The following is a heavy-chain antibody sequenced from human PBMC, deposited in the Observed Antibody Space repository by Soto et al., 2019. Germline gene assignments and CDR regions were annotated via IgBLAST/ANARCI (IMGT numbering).Heavy chain of an antibody. CDR1: GGSVSSRSYY. J-gene: IGHJ4*02. Sequence: QLQLQESGPGLVKPSETLSLTCTVSGGSVSSRSYYWGWIRQPPGKGLEWIGNIFYSGSTYYNPSLKSRVTIPVDTSKNQFSLKLSSVTAADTAVYYCARRGLLVVTQSYFDYWGQGTLVTVSA. V-gene: IGHV4-39*01. CDR3: ARRGLLVVTQSYFDY. CDR2: IFYSGST. D-gene: IGHD2-8*02.